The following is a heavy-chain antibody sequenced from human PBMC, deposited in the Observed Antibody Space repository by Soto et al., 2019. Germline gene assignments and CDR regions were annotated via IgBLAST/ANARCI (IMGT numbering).Heavy chain of an antibody. Sequence: SVKVSCKASGGTFSSYAISWVRQAPGQGLEWMGGIIPIFDTANYAQKFQGRVTITADESTSTAYMELSSLRSEDTAVYYCAGGIAVRYNWFDPWGQGTLVTVSS. J-gene: IGHJ5*02. D-gene: IGHD6-19*01. CDR2: IIPIFDTA. V-gene: IGHV1-69*13. CDR3: AGGIAVRYNWFDP. CDR1: GGTFSSYA.